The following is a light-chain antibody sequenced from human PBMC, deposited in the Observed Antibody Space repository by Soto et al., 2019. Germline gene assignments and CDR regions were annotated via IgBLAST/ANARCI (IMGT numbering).Light chain of an antibody. Sequence: EIVLTQSPATLSLSPGERATLSCRASQSVGGFVAWYQQKSGQAPRLLIYDTYKRATGIAARFSGSGSGTDFNLTISSLEPEDFAIYHCQNRSNWPPMYTFGQGTKLEIK. V-gene: IGKV3-11*01. CDR3: QNRSNWPPMYT. CDR2: DTY. CDR1: QSVGGF. J-gene: IGKJ2*01.